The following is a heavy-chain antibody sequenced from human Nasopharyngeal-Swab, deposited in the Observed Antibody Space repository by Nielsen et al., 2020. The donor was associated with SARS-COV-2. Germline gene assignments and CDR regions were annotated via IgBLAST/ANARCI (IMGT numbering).Heavy chain of an antibody. J-gene: IGHJ6*02. CDR1: GFTFSSYG. Sequence: GESLKISCAASGFTFSSYGMHWVRQAPGKGLEWVAVIWYDGSNKYYADSVKGRFTISRDNSKNTLYLQMNSLRAEDTAVYYCAKFFGIESYYYYGMDVWGQGTTVTVSS. D-gene: IGHD2/OR15-2a*01. CDR2: IWYDGSNK. CDR3: AKFFGIESYYYYGMDV. V-gene: IGHV3-33*06.